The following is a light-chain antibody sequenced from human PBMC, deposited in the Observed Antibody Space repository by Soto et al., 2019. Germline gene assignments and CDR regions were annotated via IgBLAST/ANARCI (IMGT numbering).Light chain of an antibody. CDR1: QSVSSN. CDR3: QQYNNWPLYT. Sequence: EIVMTQSPATLSVSPGERATLSCRASQSVSSNLAWYQQKPGQAPRLLIYCASTRATGIPASFSGSGSWTEFTLTISSLQSEDFAVYYCQQYNNWPLYTFGQWTKLEIK. J-gene: IGKJ2*01. CDR2: CAS. V-gene: IGKV3-15*01.